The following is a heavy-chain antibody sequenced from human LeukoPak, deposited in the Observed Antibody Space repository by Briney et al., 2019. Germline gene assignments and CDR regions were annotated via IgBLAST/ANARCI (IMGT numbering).Heavy chain of an antibody. CDR1: GGSISSYY. Sequence: SETLSLTCTVSGGSISSYYWSWIRQPPGKGLEWIGYIYYSGSTNYNPSLKSRVTISVDTSKNQFSLKLSSVTAADTAVYYCARDLGGSYYGDFDYWGRGTLVTVSS. D-gene: IGHD1-26*01. CDR2: IYYSGST. J-gene: IGHJ4*02. CDR3: ARDLGGSYYGDFDY. V-gene: IGHV4-59*01.